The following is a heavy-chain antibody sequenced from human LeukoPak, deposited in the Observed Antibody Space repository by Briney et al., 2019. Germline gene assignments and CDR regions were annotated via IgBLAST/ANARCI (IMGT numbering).Heavy chain of an antibody. J-gene: IGHJ5*02. CDR3: ARHPILWFGGPKGWFDP. D-gene: IGHD3-10*01. Sequence: PSETLSLTCTVSGGSISSYYWNWIRQPAGKGLEWIGRIYSSGSTNYNPSLKSRVTISVDTSKNQFSLKLSSVTAADTAVYYCARHPILWFGGPKGWFDPWGQGTLVTVSS. CDR2: IYSSGST. V-gene: IGHV4-4*07. CDR1: GGSISSYY.